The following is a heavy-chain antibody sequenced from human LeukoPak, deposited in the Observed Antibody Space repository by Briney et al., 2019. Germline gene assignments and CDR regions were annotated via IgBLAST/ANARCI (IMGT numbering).Heavy chain of an antibody. J-gene: IGHJ3*02. V-gene: IGHV4-4*02. CDR1: GGSISSKNW. D-gene: IGHD3-10*01. CDR2: IYHTGST. CDR3: ARDTGGRGRLDAFDI. Sequence: GTLSLTCAVSGGSISSKNWWIWVRQPPEKGLEWIGEIYHTGSTNYNPSLKSRVTMSVDKSKNQFSLKLSSVTAADTAIYYCARDTGGRGRLDAFDIWGQGTMVTVSS.